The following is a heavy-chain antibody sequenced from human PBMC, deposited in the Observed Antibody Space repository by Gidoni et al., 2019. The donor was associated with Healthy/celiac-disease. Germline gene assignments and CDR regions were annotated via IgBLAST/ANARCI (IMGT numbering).Heavy chain of an antibody. Sequence: EVQLVESGGGLVQPGGSLRLSCAASGFTFSSYDMHWVRQATGKGLEWVSAIGTAGDTYYPGSVKGRFTISRENAKNSLYLQMNSLRAGDTAVYYCARAHSSGRGSFDYWGQGTLVTVSS. CDR3: ARAHSSGRGSFDY. CDR1: GFTFSSYD. J-gene: IGHJ4*02. D-gene: IGHD6-19*01. V-gene: IGHV3-13*01. CDR2: IGTAGDT.